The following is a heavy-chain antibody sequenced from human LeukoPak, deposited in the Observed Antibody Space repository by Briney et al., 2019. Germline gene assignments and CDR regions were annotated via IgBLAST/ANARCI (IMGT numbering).Heavy chain of an antibody. CDR1: GGSISSYS. CDR3: ARGVVIAPQTFDY. J-gene: IGHJ4*02. CDR2: IYYSGST. D-gene: IGHD2-21*01. Sequence: PSETLSLTCTVSGGSISSYSWSWIRQSPGKGLEWIGYIYYSGSTNYNPSLKSRVTISVDTSKNQFSLKLSSVTAADTAVYYCARGVVIAPQTFDYWGQGTLVTVSS. V-gene: IGHV4-59*01.